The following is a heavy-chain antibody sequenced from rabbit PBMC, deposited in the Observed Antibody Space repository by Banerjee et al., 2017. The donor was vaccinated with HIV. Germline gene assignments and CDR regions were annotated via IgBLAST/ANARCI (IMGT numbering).Heavy chain of an antibody. CDR1: GFSFSNRYV. CDR3: ARGSSSYWDYFNL. CDR2: INSSTANT. D-gene: IGHD8-1*01. V-gene: IGHV1S45*01. Sequence: QEQLEESGGDLVKPEGSLTLTCTAPGFSFSNRYVMGWVRQAPGKGLEWIACINSSTANTVYASWAKGRFTISRTSSTTVTLQMTSLTAADTATYFCARGSSSYWDYFNLWGPGTLVTVS. J-gene: IGHJ4*01.